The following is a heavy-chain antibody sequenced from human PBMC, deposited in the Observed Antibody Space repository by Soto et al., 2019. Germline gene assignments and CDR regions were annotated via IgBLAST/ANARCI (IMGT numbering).Heavy chain of an antibody. J-gene: IGHJ4*02. D-gene: IGHD5-12*01. V-gene: IGHV2-5*02. CDR3: AHVYGGYDNFDY. CDR1: GFSLSSNGVG. CDR2: IYWDDDK. Sequence: QITWKESGRTLVKPTQTLTLTCTFAGFSLSSNGVGVGWIRQPPGKALEWLALIYWDDDKRYSSSLKSRLTITKDTSKNQVVLTMTNMDLVDTATYYCAHVYGGYDNFDYWGQGTLVTVSS.